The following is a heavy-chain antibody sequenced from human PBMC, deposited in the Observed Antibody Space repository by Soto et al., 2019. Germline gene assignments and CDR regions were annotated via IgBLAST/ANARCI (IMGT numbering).Heavy chain of an antibody. V-gene: IGHV3-53*01. J-gene: IGHJ6*02. Sequence: GGSLRLSCTASGFTVRSNYMSWVRQAPGKGLEWVSVIYSGGTTYYADSVQGRFTISRDISKNTLYLHMNSLRAEDTAVYYCATPEYSKHLDYYYGMDVWGQGTTVTVSS. D-gene: IGHD4-4*01. CDR2: IYSGGTT. CDR3: ATPEYSKHLDYYYGMDV. CDR1: GFTVRSNY.